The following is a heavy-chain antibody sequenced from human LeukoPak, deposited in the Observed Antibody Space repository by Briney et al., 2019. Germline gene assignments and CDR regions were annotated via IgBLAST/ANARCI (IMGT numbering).Heavy chain of an antibody. CDR1: GGSFSGYY. Sequence: SETLSLTCAVYGGSFSGYYWSWIRQPPGKGLEWIGEINHSGSTNYNPSLKSRVTISVDTSKNQFSLKLSSVTAADTAVYYCARGYSHYGDYLPAYYYYGMDVWGQGTTVTVSS. V-gene: IGHV4-34*01. CDR3: ARGYSHYGDYLPAYYYYGMDV. CDR2: INHSGST. D-gene: IGHD4-17*01. J-gene: IGHJ6*02.